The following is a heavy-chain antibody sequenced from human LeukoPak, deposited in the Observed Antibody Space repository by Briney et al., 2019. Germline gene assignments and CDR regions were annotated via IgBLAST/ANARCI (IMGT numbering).Heavy chain of an antibody. Sequence: SGGSLRLPCGASGFIFSGHEMNWVRQAPGKGLEWVSFINTSGRTKYYADSVKGRFTISRDNAQNALYLQMNSLKVEDTAIYYCARGDYGAFYGMDVWGPGTTVTVSS. CDR3: ARGDYGAFYGMDV. J-gene: IGHJ6*02. D-gene: IGHD4-17*01. CDR2: INTSGRTK. V-gene: IGHV3-48*03. CDR1: GFIFSGHE.